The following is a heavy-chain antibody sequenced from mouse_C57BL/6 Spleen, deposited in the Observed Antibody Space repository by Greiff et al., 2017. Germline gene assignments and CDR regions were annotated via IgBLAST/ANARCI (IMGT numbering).Heavy chain of an antibody. CDR2: IDPSDSYT. V-gene: IGHV1-50*01. D-gene: IGHD1-1*01. CDR3: ARKDYGSSFFDY. Sequence: PGASVKLSCKASGYTFTSYWMQWVKQRPGQGLEWIGEIDPSDSYTNYNQKFKGKATLTVDTSSSTAYMQLSSLTSEDSAVYYCARKDYGSSFFDYWGQGTTLTVSS. J-gene: IGHJ2*01. CDR1: GYTFTSYW.